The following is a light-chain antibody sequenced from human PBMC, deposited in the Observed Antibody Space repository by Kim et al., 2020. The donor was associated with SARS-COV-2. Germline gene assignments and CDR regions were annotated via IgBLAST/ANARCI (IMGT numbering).Light chain of an antibody. J-gene: IGKJ5*01. Sequence: SAGEIATLSCRAGHRVGIKLAWYEQKPGQAPRLRIYDASTRETGSPGRLSGSGSGTEFTLTIGSLQSEDFALYYCQQYHKWPGFTFGQGTRLEIK. CDR2: DAS. CDR3: QQYHKWPGFT. CDR1: HRVGIK. V-gene: IGKV3-15*01.